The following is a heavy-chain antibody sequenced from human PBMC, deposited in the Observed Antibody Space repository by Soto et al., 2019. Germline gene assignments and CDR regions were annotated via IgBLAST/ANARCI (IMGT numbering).Heavy chain of an antibody. D-gene: IGHD3-10*01. CDR3: ARDDEGGSYCDLGY. V-gene: IGHV3-30-3*01. Sequence: QVQLVESGGGVVQPGRSLRLSCAASGFTFSNYIMHWVRQAPGKGLEWVAIILHDGNNKYYADSVKGRFTISRDNSKNPLYLQRNSLRAEDTAIYYCARDDEGGSYCDLGYWGQGTLVTVSS. J-gene: IGHJ4*02. CDR1: GFTFSNYI. CDR2: ILHDGNNK.